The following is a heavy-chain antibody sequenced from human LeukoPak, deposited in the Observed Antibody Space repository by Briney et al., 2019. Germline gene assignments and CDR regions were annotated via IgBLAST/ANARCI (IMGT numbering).Heavy chain of an antibody. CDR2: IYYSGST. CDR3: ARNVGEYSSGYYPPPYYYYYGMDV. Sequence: SETLSLTCTVSVGSINSSSYYWGWIRQPPGKGLEWIGSIYYSGSTYYNPSLKSRVTISVDTSKNQFSLKLSSVTAADTAVYYCARNVGEYSSGYYPPPYYYYYGMDVWGQGTTVTVSS. J-gene: IGHJ6*02. V-gene: IGHV4-39*01. D-gene: IGHD3-22*01. CDR1: VGSINSSSYY.